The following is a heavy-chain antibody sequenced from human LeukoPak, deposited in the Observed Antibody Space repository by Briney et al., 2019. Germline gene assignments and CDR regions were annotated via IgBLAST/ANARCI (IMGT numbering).Heavy chain of an antibody. CDR2: IYYSGST. Sequence: SETLSLTCTVSGGSISSYYWNWIRQPPGKGLEWLGYIYYSGSTNYNPSLKSRVTISVDTSKNQFSLNLTSVTAADTAVYYCARASYNYASFDRWGQGTLVTVSS. CDR3: ARASYNYASFDR. V-gene: IGHV4-59*01. CDR1: GGSISSYY. D-gene: IGHD3-10*01. J-gene: IGHJ4*02.